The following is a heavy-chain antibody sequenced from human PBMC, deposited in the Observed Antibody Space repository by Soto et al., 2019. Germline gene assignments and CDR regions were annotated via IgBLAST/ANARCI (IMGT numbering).Heavy chain of an antibody. CDR2: ISYDGSNK. D-gene: IGHD3-3*01. CDR1: GFTFSSYA. J-gene: IGHJ6*02. CDR3: ARDLPITIFEDYYYGMDV. V-gene: IGHV3-30-3*01. Sequence: QPGGSLRLSCAASGFTFSSYAMHWVRQAPGKGLEWVAVISYDGSNKYYADSVKGRFTISRDNSKNTLYLQMNSLRAEDTAVYYCARDLPITIFEDYYYGMDVWGQGTTVTVSS.